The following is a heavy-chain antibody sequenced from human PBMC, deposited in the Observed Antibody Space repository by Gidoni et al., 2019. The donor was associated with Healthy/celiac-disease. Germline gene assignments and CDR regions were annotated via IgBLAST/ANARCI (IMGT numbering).Heavy chain of an antibody. Sequence: QVQLVEFGGGVVQPGRSLILSCAASGFTFSSYSLPWVRQAPGKGLEWVSVISYDGSNKYYADSVKGRFTISRDNSKNTLYLQMNSLRAEDTAVYYCARGSRVSSSWYLPPWGCAFDIWGQGTMVTVSS. V-gene: IGHV3-30-3*01. CDR2: ISYDGSNK. D-gene: IGHD6-13*01. CDR3: ARGSRVSSSWYLPPWGCAFDI. J-gene: IGHJ3*02. CDR1: GFTFSSYS.